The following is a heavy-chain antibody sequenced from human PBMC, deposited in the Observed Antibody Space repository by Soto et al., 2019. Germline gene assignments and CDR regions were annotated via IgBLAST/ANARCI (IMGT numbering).Heavy chain of an antibody. J-gene: IGHJ4*02. CDR3: ARGWSSSWRY. D-gene: IGHD6-13*01. V-gene: IGHV4-59*03. CDR1: AGSISGYF. Sequence: KPSETLSLTCIGSAGSISGYFWSWIRQPPGKGLEWIAFVYDSGSTNYNPSLKSRVTVSVDTSNNQFSLKLISVTAADTAVYYCARGWSSSWRYWGQGTLVTVSS. CDR2: VYDSGST.